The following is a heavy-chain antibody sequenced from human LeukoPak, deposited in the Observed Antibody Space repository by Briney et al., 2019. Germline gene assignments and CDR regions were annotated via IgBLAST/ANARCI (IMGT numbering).Heavy chain of an antibody. J-gene: IGHJ4*02. CDR1: GFSLSSYG. CDR2: IKFDGIQE. Sequence: GGSLRLPCAASGFSLSSYGMNWVRQAPGKGLEWVGGIKFDGIQEFYADSVKGRFTVSKDTSKNTLHLQMDSLRAEDTAVYYCASGSLGHYYDSSGYEYWGQGTLVTVSS. D-gene: IGHD3-22*01. V-gene: IGHV3-33*05. CDR3: ASGSLGHYYDSSGYEY.